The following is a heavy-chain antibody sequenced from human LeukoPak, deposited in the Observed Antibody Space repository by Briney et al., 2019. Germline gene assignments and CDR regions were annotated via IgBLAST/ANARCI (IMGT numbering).Heavy chain of an antibody. J-gene: IGHJ4*02. Sequence: SQTLSLTCTVSGGSIRSGDFYWSWIRQHPGKGLEWIGYIYYSGTTYYSPSLKSRVTMSVDTSKNQFSLKLSSVTAADTAVYYCAGEPAGFSSGWYGFDYWGQGTLVTVSS. CDR2: IYYSGTT. D-gene: IGHD6-19*01. CDR3: AGEPAGFSSGWYGFDY. V-gene: IGHV4-31*03. CDR1: GGSIRSGDFY.